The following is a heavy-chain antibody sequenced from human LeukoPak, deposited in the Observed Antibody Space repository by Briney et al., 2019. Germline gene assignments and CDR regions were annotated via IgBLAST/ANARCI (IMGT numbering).Heavy chain of an antibody. D-gene: IGHD2-2*01. CDR3: ASGGPCSSTKYYYYCYMDV. Sequence: GGSLRLSCAASGFTFSTAAMNWVRQAPGKGLEWVSHISGSSNTTSYADSVKGRFTVSRNKAKNSLHLQMNSLRTEDTAVYFCASGGPCSSTKYYYYCYMDVWGKGTTVTVSS. J-gene: IGHJ6*03. CDR2: ISGSSNTT. CDR1: GFTFSTAA. V-gene: IGHV3-48*01.